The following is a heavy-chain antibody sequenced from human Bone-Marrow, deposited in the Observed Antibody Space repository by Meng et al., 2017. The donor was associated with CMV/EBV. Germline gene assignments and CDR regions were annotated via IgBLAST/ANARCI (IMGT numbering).Heavy chain of an antibody. D-gene: IGHD6-25*01. Sequence: GESLKISCKGSGYSFTSYWIGWVRQMPGKGLEWMGIIYPGDSDTRYSPSFQGQVTISADKSISAAYLQWSSLKASDTAMYYCARHGSLGTAAPLEEEGREGGGQGTTVTVSS. J-gene: IGHJ6*01. CDR3: ARHGSLGTAAPLEEEGREG. CDR1: GYSFTSYW. CDR2: IYPGDSDT. V-gene: IGHV5-51*01.